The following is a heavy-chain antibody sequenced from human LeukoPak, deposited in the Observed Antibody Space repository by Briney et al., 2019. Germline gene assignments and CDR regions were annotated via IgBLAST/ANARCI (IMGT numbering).Heavy chain of an antibody. CDR3: ARDTSLCSSDYYYYYGMDV. Sequence: GASVKVSCKASGYTFTGYYMHWVRQAPGQGLEWMGWINPNSGGTNYAQKFQGRVTMTRDTSISTAYMELSRLRSDDTAVYYCARDTSLCSSDYYYYYGMDVWGQGTTVTVSS. CDR1: GYTFTGYY. D-gene: IGHD2/OR15-2a*01. V-gene: IGHV1-2*02. J-gene: IGHJ6*02. CDR2: INPNSGGT.